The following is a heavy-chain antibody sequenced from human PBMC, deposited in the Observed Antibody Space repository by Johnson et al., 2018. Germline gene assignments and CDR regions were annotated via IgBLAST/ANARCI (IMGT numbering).Heavy chain of an antibody. CDR2: ITGSSSFI. V-gene: IGHV3-21*04. CDR1: GFTFSDYN. CDR3: ARSRGPHSYYNMDV. Sequence: VQLVESGGGPVKPGGSLRLSCAASGFTFSDYNMNWVRQAPGKGLEWVSSITGSSSFIYYADSVRGRFTIPRDKAKKSLFLQMNSLRAEDTAMYYCARSRGPHSYYNMDVWGKGTTVTVSS. J-gene: IGHJ6*03.